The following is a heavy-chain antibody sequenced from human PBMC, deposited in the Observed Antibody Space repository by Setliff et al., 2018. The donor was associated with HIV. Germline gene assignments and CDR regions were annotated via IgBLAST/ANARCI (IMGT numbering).Heavy chain of an antibody. V-gene: IGHV3-21*01. CDR3: ATDPRRLSY. CDR1: GFNFNTYS. CDR2: ISSSGTYI. J-gene: IGHJ4*02. D-gene: IGHD2-21*01. Sequence: PGGSLRLSCAASGFNFNTYSMSWVRQAPGKGLEWVSSISSSGTYIYYADSMKGRFTISRDKAGNSLYLQLNNVRAEDTAVYYCATDPRRLSYWGQGTLVTVSS.